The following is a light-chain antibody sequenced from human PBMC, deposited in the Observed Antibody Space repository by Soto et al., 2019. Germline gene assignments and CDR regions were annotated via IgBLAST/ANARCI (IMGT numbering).Light chain of an antibody. V-gene: IGKV3-20*01. J-gene: IGKJ1*01. CDR3: KQYGASRWT. Sequence: EIVLTQSPGTLSLSPGERASLSCRASQSVASAYLAWYQHKPGQAPRLLIFGASSRATGIPDRFSGSGSGTDFTLTISRLEPEDYAVYYCKQYGASRWTFGQGTKVEAK. CDR1: QSVASAY. CDR2: GAS.